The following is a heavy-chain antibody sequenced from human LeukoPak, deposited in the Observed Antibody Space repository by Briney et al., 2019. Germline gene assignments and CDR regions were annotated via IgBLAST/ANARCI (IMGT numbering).Heavy chain of an antibody. J-gene: IGHJ4*02. D-gene: IGHD6-19*01. CDR1: GYTLTELS. CDR3: ARRPSYSSGTFDY. V-gene: IGHV1-69*13. Sequence: PVASVKVSCKVSGYTLTELSMHWVRQAPGQGLEWMGGIIPIFGTANYAQKFQGRVTITADESTSTAYMELSSLRSEDTAVYYCARRPSYSSGTFDYWGQGTLVTVSS. CDR2: IIPIFGTA.